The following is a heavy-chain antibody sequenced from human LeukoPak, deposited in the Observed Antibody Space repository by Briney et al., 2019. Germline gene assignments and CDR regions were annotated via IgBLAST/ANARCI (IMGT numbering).Heavy chain of an antibody. J-gene: IGHJ6*03. Sequence: PGGSLRLSCAASGFTFSSYGMHWVRQAPGKGLEWVAFIRYDGSNKYYADSVKGRFTISRDNSKNTLYLQMDSLRAEDTAVYYCAKEGRDGYKRPLYYYYYYYMDVWGKGTTVTVSS. CDR2: IRYDGSNK. V-gene: IGHV3-30*02. D-gene: IGHD5-24*01. CDR1: GFTFSSYG. CDR3: AKEGRDGYKRPLYYYYYYYMDV.